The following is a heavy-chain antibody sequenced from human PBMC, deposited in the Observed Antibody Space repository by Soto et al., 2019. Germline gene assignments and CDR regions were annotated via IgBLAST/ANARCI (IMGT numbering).Heavy chain of an antibody. D-gene: IGHD2-15*01. J-gene: IGHJ6*02. CDR3: ARTGAAATDPYYYYGMDV. Sequence: ASVKVSCKASGYTFTGYYMHWVRQAPGQGLEWMGWINPNSGGTSYAQKFQGWVTMTRDTSISTAYMELSRLRSDDTAVYYCARTGAAATDPYYYYGMDVWGQGTTVTVSS. V-gene: IGHV1-2*04. CDR1: GYTFTGYY. CDR2: INPNSGGT.